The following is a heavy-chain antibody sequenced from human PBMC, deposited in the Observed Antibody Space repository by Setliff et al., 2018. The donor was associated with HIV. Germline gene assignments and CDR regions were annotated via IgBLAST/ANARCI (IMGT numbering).Heavy chain of an antibody. CDR3: AGWELQPSPRYFQH. V-gene: IGHV1-18*01. J-gene: IGHJ1*01. CDR1: GYSFTTSG. CDR2: INIRSGNT. D-gene: IGHD1-26*01. Sequence: ASVKVSCKASGYSFTTSGVSWVRQAPGQGLEWMGWINIRSGNTNYAQKFQGRVTMTTDTSTSTAYMGLRSEDTAVYYCAGWELQPSPRYFQHWGQGTLVTVSS.